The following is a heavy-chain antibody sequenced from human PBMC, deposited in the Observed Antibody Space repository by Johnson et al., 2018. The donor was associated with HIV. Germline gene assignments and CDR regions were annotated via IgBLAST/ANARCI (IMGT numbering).Heavy chain of an antibody. D-gene: IGHD6-13*01. V-gene: IGHV3-30*03. CDR1: GFTFSSYA. CDR2: ISYEGNNQ. Sequence: QVQLGESGGGVVQPGRSLRLSCAASGFTFSSYAMHWVHQAPGKGQEWVAVISYEGNNQYYADSMKGRFTVSTDNSKKPLYLQMNSLRAEDTAVYYCASPLEAAAGPMDAFDIWGQGTMVTVSS. J-gene: IGHJ3*02. CDR3: ASPLEAAAGPMDAFDI.